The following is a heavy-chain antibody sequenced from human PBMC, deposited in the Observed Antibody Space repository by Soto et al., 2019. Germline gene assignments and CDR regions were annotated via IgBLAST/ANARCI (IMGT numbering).Heavy chain of an antibody. Sequence: PSETLSLTCTVSGGSISSSSYYWGWIRQPPGKGLEWIGSIYYSGSTYYNPSLKSRVTISVDTSKNQFSLKLSSVTAADTAVYYVARLGYSSFIPSYGMDVWGKGPTVT. CDR2: IYYSGST. D-gene: IGHD6-13*01. CDR1: GGSISSSSYY. V-gene: IGHV4-39*01. CDR3: ARLGYSSFIPSYGMDV. J-gene: IGHJ6*04.